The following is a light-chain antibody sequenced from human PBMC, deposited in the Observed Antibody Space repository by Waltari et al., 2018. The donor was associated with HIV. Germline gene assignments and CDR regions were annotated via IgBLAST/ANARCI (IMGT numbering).Light chain of an antibody. CDR3: AAWDDSLSGPWV. CDR2: RNN. V-gene: IGLV1-47*01. Sequence: QSVLTQPPSVSGTPGQRVSISCSGSSSNIGSNYVYWYQQLPGTAPKLLSYRNNRRPSGVPDRFSGSKSGTSASLAISGLRSEDEADYYCAAWDDSLSGPWVFGGGTKLTVL. CDR1: SSNIGSNY. J-gene: IGLJ3*02.